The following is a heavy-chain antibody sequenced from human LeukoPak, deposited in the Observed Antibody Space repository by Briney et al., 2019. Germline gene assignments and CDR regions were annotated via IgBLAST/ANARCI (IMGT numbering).Heavy chain of an antibody. CDR3: ARDHPDSWNYYFDY. V-gene: IGHV3-74*01. Sequence: GGSLRLSCAASGFTFSNYWMSWVRQAPGKGLVWVSRINSDGSSRHYADSVKGRFTISRDNSDNTLYLQMGSLRAEDMAVYFCARDHPDSWNYYFDYWGQGALVTVSS. J-gene: IGHJ4*02. D-gene: IGHD1-1*01. CDR2: INSDGSSR. CDR1: GFTFSNYW.